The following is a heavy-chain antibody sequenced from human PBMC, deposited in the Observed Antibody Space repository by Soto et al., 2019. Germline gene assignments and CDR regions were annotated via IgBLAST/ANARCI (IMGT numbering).Heavy chain of an antibody. CDR3: VRGGGVAVVTPSRIVFDY. CDR2: INPRNGDT. CDR1: GYTFTGNY. V-gene: IGHV1-2*02. J-gene: IGHJ4*02. D-gene: IGHD2-21*02. Sequence: QVQLVQSGAEVKKPGASVKVSCKVSGYTFTGNYMHWMRQAPGQGPEWMGWINPRNGDTDYEQKFQGRVTITRDTYISTAYMDLSRLTSDDTDIYFCVRGGGVAVVTPSRIVFDYWGQVTLLTVSS.